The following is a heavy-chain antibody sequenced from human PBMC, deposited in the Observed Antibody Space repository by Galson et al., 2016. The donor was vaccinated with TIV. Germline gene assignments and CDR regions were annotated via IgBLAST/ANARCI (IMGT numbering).Heavy chain of an antibody. CDR1: GDAMNTGVYS. D-gene: IGHD2/OR15-2a*01. J-gene: IGHJ4*02. V-gene: IGHV4-30-2*06. CDR3: ARAFPMRRKYYFDT. CDR2: VYHSGST. Sequence: TLSLTCVVSGDAMNTGVYSWSWVRQSPGKGLEWIGYVYHSGSTNYNPSLKSRVSMSVDRSQKKFSLKLTSVTAADTAVYYCARAFPMRRKYYFDTWGQGALVFVSS.